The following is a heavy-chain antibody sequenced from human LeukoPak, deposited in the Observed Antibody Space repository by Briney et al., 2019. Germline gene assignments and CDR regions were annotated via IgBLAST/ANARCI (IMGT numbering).Heavy chain of an antibody. CDR1: GFTFSSYA. V-gene: IGHV3-23*01. D-gene: IGHD3-3*01. CDR3: AKARSGFTIFGVAEFDY. CDR2: ISGSGGST. J-gene: IGHJ4*02. Sequence: RAGGSLRLSCAASGFTFSSYAMSWVRQAPGKGLEWVSAISGSGGSTYYADSVKGRFTISRDNSKNTLYLQMNSLRAEDTAVYYCAKARSGFTIFGVAEFDYWGQGTLVTVSS.